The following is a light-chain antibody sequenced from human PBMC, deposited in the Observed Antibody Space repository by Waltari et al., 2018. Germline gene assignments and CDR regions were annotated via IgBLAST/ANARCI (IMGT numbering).Light chain of an antibody. J-gene: IGKJ2*01. CDR1: QSNSTW. CDR3: QQYNSYHT. Sequence: DIQMTQSPSTLSASVGDRITITCRASQSNSTWLAWYQQKPGKAPKLLNYKASNLESGVPSRFSGSGSGTEFTLTISSLQPDDFATYYCQQYNSYHTFGQGTKLEIK. CDR2: KAS. V-gene: IGKV1-5*03.